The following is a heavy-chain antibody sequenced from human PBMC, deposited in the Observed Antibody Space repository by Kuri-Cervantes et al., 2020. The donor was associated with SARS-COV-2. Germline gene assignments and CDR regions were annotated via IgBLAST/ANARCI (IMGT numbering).Heavy chain of an antibody. J-gene: IGHJ4*02. CDR2: IYYSGST. Sequence: LRLSCTVSVGSISSSSYYWGWIRQPPGKGLEWIGYIYYSGSTKYNPSLKSRVAISVDTSKNQFSLNLSSVTAADTAVYYCVREGPNMITFGGANAFDFWGQGTLVTVSS. V-gene: IGHV4-30-4*08. CDR1: VGSISSSSYY. D-gene: IGHD3-16*01. CDR3: VREGPNMITFGGANAFDF.